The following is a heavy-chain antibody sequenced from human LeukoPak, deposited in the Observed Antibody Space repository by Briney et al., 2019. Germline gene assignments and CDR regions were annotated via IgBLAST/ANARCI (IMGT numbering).Heavy chain of an antibody. CDR2: INPNSGGT. V-gene: IGHV1-2*02. CDR1: GYTFTGYY. D-gene: IGHD5-18*01. Sequence: ASVKVSCKASGYTFTGYYMHWVQQAPGQGLEWMGWINPNSGGTNYAQKFQGRVTMTRDTSISTAYMELSRLRSDDTAVYYCANRGYSYDTDAFDIWGQGTMVTVSS. CDR3: ANRGYSYDTDAFDI. J-gene: IGHJ3*02.